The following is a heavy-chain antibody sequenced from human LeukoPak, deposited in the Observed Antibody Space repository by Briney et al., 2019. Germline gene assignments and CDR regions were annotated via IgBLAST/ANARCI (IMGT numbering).Heavy chain of an antibody. J-gene: IGHJ5*02. CDR2: ISFDGSHE. V-gene: IGHV3-30*18. CDR3: VKGVGPTKSGPFDP. D-gene: IGHD1-26*01. Sequence: PGGSLRLSCAASGFTFSSYGMHWVRQAPGKGLEWVAVISFDGSHEYYADSAKGRFTISRDNSKNTLYLQMNSLRAEDMAVYYCVKGVGPTKSGPFDPWGQETLVTVSS. CDR1: GFTFSSYG.